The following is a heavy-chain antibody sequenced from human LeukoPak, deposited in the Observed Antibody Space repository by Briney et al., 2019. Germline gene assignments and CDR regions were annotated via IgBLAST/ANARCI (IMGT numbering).Heavy chain of an antibody. CDR2: INPNSGGT. J-gene: IGHJ5*02. Sequence: AAVKVSCKASGYTFTCYYMDWVGQAPGQGLEWMGRINPNSGGTNNVHKYQGRGTMTRDTDISTDYMELSRLRSDDPAVYYCARDRLYCSGGSCLNWFDPWGQGTLVTVSS. CDR1: GYTFTCYY. D-gene: IGHD2-15*01. CDR3: ARDRLYCSGGSCLNWFDP. V-gene: IGHV1-2*06.